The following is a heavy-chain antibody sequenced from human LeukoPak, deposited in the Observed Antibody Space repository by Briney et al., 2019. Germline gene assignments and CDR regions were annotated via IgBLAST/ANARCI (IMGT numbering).Heavy chain of an antibody. CDR1: GGSFSGYY. J-gene: IGHJ5*02. CDR2: INHSGST. V-gene: IGHV4-34*01. CDR3: ARDLNWFDP. Sequence: SETLSLTCAVYGGSFSGYYWSWIRQPRGKGLEWIGEINHSGSTNYNPSLKSRATISVDTSKNQFSLKLSSVTAADTAVYYCARDLNWFDPWGQGTLVTVSS.